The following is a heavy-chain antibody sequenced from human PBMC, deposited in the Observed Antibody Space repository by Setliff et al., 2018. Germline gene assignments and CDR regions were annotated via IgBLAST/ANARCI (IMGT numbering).Heavy chain of an antibody. D-gene: IGHD3-10*01. Sequence: PGESLKISCKGSGYSFSTCWIGWVRQMPGKGLEWMGIIYPGDSITRYSPSFQGQVTISVDKSINTAYLQWSSLRASDTAIYYCARLPYYYGSGTYLDNNNRWFDPWGQGTLVTVSS. CDR1: GYSFSTCW. V-gene: IGHV5-51*01. CDR3: ARLPYYYGSGTYLDNNNRWFDP. CDR2: IYPGDSIT. J-gene: IGHJ5*02.